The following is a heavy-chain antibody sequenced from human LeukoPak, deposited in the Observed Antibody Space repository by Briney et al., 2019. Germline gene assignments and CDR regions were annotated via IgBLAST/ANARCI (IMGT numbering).Heavy chain of an antibody. CDR2: INHSGST. Sequence: MSSETLSLTCTVSGGSISSYYWSWIRQPPGKGLEWIGEINHSGSTNYNPSLKSRVTISVDTSKNQFSLKLSSVTAADTAVYYCARCGRSGWYAWGQGTLVTVSS. V-gene: IGHV4-34*01. CDR1: GGSISSYY. D-gene: IGHD6-19*01. J-gene: IGHJ4*02. CDR3: ARCGRSGWYA.